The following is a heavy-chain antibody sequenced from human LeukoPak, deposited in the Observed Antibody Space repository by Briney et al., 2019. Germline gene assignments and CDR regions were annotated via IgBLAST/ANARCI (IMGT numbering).Heavy chain of an antibody. CDR3: ARSTGTGYYYYYTDV. CDR2: IYYSGST. V-gene: IGHV4-59*01. CDR1: GGSISSYY. Sequence: PSETLSLTCTVSGGSISSYYWSWIRQPPGKGLEWIGYIYYSGSTNYNPSLKSRVTISVDTSKNQFSLKLSSVTAADTAVYYCARSTGTGYYYYYTDVWGKGTTVTVSS. J-gene: IGHJ6*03. D-gene: IGHD1-1*01.